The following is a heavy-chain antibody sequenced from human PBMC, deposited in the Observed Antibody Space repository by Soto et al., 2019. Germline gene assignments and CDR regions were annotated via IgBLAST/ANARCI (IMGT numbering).Heavy chain of an antibody. CDR2: IYYSGST. J-gene: IGHJ6*03. V-gene: IGHV4-31*03. CDR1: GGSISSGGYY. CDR3: ARDTLRDYGDYGGSPDYYYYYMDV. D-gene: IGHD4-17*01. Sequence: SETLSLTCTVSGGSISSGGYYWSWIRQHPGKGLEWIGYIYYSGSTYYNPSLKSRVTISVDTSKNQFSLKLSSVTAADTAVYYCARDTLRDYGDYGGSPDYYYYYMDVWGKGTTVTVSS.